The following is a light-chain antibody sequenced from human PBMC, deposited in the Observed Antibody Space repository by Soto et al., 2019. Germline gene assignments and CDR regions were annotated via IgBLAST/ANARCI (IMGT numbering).Light chain of an antibody. V-gene: IGLV2-14*01. CDR2: EVS. CDR1: SSDVGGYNY. CDR3: SSYTSSTPYV. J-gene: IGLJ1*01. Sequence: QHALTQPASVSGSPGQSITISCTGTSSDVGGYNYVSWYQQHPGKAPKLMIYEVSNRPSGVSNRFSGSKSGNTASLTISGLQAEDEADYYCSSYTSSTPYVFGTGTKLTVL.